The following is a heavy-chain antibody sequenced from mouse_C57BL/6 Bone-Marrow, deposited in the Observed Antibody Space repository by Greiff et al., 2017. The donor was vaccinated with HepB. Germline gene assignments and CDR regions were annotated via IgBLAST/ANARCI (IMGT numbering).Heavy chain of an antibody. CDR2: ISDGGSYT. CDR3: ARIRCITTVVATGAMDY. J-gene: IGHJ4*01. CDR1: GFTFSSYA. Sequence: DVMLVESGGGLVKPGGSLKLSCAASGFTFSSYAMSWVRQTPEKRLEWVATISDGGSYTYYPDNVKGRFTISRDNAKNNLYLQMSHLKSEDTAMYYCARIRCITTVVATGAMDYWGQGTSVTVSS. D-gene: IGHD1-1*01. V-gene: IGHV5-4*03.